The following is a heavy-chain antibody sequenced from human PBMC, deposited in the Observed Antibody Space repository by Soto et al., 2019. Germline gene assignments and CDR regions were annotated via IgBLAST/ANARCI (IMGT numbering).Heavy chain of an antibody. CDR2: IWYDGSNK. J-gene: IGHJ3*02. CDR1: GFTFSSYG. D-gene: IGHD6-19*01. Sequence: GGSLRLSCAASGFTFSSYGMHWVRQAPGKGLEWVAVIWYDGSNKYYADSVKGRFTISRDNSKNTLYLQMNSLRAEDTAVYYCVREDSSGWMRAFDIWGQGTMVTVSS. V-gene: IGHV3-33*01. CDR3: VREDSSGWMRAFDI.